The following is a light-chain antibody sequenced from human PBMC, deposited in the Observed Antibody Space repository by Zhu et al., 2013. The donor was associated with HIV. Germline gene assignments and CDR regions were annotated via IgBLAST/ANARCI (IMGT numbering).Light chain of an antibody. CDR3: QQFNSYPLT. Sequence: DIVLTQSPGTLSLSPGERATLSCRASQSVSRSWLAWYQQKPGQAPRLLIHGSSTRATGIPARFSGSGSGTEFTLTISRLQPEDFATYFCQQFNSYPLTFGGGTKVEIK. V-gene: IGKV3-20*01. CDR2: GSS. J-gene: IGKJ4*01. CDR1: QSVSRSW.